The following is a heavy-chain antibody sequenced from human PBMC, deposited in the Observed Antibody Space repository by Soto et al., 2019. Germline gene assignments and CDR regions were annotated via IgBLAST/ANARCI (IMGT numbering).Heavy chain of an antibody. CDR3: ARDNNYYYYGMDV. V-gene: IGHV4-31*03. CDR1: GGSISSGGYY. J-gene: IGHJ6*02. CDR2: IYYSGST. Sequence: SETLSLTCTVSGGSISSGGYYWSWIRQHPGKGLEWIGYIYYSGSTYYNPSLKSRVTISVDTSKNQFSLKLSSVTAADTAVYYCARDNNYYYYGMDVWGQGTTVTVSS.